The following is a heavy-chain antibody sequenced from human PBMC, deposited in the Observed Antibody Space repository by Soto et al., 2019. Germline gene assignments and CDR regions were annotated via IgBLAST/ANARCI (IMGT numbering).Heavy chain of an antibody. CDR3: ARATTLYCDAYEI. CDR1: GYTFTGYY. Sequence: GASVKVSCKASGYTFTGYYMHWVRQAPGQGLEWMGWINPNSGGTNYAQKFQGWVTMTRDTSISTAYMELSRLRSDDTAVYYCARATTLYCDAYEIWSQGTMVTVSS. D-gene: IGHD4-17*01. J-gene: IGHJ3*02. V-gene: IGHV1-2*04. CDR2: INPNSGGT.